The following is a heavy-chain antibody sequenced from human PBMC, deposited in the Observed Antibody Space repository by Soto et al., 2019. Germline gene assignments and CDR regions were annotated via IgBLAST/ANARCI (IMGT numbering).Heavy chain of an antibody. CDR1: GGSFSGYY. CDR3: ARHSNEYRKSLDY. Sequence: SETLSLTCAVHGGSFSGYYWSWIRQPPGKGLEWIAYIHHTGSSNSNPSLKSRVTMSVDTSKNQFSLKLSSVTAADTAVYYCARHSNEYRKSLDYWGKGTLVTVSS. D-gene: IGHD6-13*01. V-gene: IGHV4-34*01. J-gene: IGHJ4*02. CDR2: IHHTGSS.